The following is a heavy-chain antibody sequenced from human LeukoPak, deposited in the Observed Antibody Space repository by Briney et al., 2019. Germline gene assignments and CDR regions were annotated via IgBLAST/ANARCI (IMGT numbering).Heavy chain of an antibody. Sequence: PGRSLRLSCAASGFTFSYYAMSWVRQAPGKGLEWVSGISGSGGSTYYADSVKGRFTISRDNSKNTLYLQMNSLRAEDTAVYYCAKVIVATTTLRAYYYDGMDVWGQGTTVTVSS. V-gene: IGHV3-23*01. CDR1: GFTFSYYA. D-gene: IGHD5-12*01. CDR2: ISGSGGST. J-gene: IGHJ6*02. CDR3: AKVIVATTTLRAYYYDGMDV.